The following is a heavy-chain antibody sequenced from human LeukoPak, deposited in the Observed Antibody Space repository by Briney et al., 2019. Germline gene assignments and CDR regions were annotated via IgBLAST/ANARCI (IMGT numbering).Heavy chain of an antibody. Sequence: GGSLRLSCSASGFTFSSYAMHWVRQAPGKGLEWVAVVSFDGDNKYYADSVKDRFTISRDNSQNTLYLQLNSLRAEDTAVYYCARDWTLNYWGQGTLVTVS. CDR2: VSFDGDNK. V-gene: IGHV3-30-3*01. CDR1: GFTFSSYA. CDR3: ARDWTLNY. J-gene: IGHJ4*02. D-gene: IGHD3/OR15-3a*01.